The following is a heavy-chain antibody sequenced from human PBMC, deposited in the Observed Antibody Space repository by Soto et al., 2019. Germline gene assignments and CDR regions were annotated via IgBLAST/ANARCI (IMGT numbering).Heavy chain of an antibody. CDR2: INGRGNYK. CDR3: AREDGVVGATSAFDY. V-gene: IGHV3-21*01. D-gene: IGHD1-26*01. Sequence: GGSLRLSCVVSGFTLTTYTMNWVRQAPGMGLEWVASINGRGNYKYYTDSVEGRFTISRDNAENSLYLHMNSLGAEDTAVYYCAREDGVVGATSAFDYWGQGTLVTVSS. CDR1: GFTLTTYT. J-gene: IGHJ4*02.